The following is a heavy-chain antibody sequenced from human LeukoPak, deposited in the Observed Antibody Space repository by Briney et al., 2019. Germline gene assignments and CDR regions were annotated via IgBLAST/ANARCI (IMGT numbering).Heavy chain of an antibody. CDR3: ARIRDGYNDAYDL. D-gene: IGHD5-24*01. CDR1: GYTFTSYG. V-gene: IGHV1-18*01. CDR2: ISGYNGHT. J-gene: IGHJ3*01. Sequence: GASVKVSCKASGYTFTSYGISWVRQAPGQGLEWMGWISGYNGHTNYAQKLQGRVTMTTDTSTSTLYMELSSLRSEDTAIYYCARIRDGYNDAYDLWGQGTVVTVPS.